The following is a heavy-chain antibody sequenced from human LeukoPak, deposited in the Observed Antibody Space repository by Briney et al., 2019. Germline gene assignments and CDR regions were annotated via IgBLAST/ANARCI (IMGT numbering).Heavy chain of an antibody. Sequence: SETLSLTCTVSGGSISTYYWSWIRQPAGKGLEWIGRIYTSGSSNYNPSLQSRVTMSVDTSKNQFSLKLSSVTAADTAAYYCARGGWELPQFDYWGQGTLVTVSS. V-gene: IGHV4-4*07. CDR3: ARGGWELPQFDY. D-gene: IGHD1-26*01. CDR1: GGSISTYY. CDR2: IYTSGSS. J-gene: IGHJ4*02.